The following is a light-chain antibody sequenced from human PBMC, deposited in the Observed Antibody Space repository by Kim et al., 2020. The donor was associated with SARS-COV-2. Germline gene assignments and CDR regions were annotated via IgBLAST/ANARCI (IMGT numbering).Light chain of an antibody. J-gene: IGLJ2*01. CDR1: RLRSYY. V-gene: IGLV3-19*01. CDR2: GKN. CDR3: NSRDSSGNHVV. Sequence: ALEQTFRFTCQEGRLRSYYASWYQQKPGQAPVLVIYGKNNRPSGITDRFSGSSSGNTASLTIAGAQAEDEAYYYCNSRDSSGNHVVFGGGTKLTVL.